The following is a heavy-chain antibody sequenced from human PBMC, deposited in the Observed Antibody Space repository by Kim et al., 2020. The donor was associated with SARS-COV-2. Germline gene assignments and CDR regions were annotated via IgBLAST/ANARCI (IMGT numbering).Heavy chain of an antibody. CDR3: ARGDIVVVPAAMAAPHW. D-gene: IGHD2-2*01. V-gene: IGHV3-33*05. CDR1: GFTFSSYG. J-gene: IGHJ5*01. Sequence: GGSLRLSCAASGFTFSSYGMHWVRQAPGKGLEWVAVISYDGSNKYYADSVKGRFTISRDNSKNTLYLQMNSLRAEDTAVYYCARGDIVVVPAAMAAPHW. CDR2: ISYDGSNK.